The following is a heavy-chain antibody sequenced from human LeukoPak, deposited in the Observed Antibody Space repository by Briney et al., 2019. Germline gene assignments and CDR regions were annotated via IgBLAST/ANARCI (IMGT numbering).Heavy chain of an antibody. V-gene: IGHV3-23*01. CDR2: ISGSGGST. CDR3: ANDIRSSGWSKYSDY. Sequence: PGGSLRLSCAASGFTFSSYAMSWVRQAPGKGLEWVSTISGSGGSTYYADSVKGRFTISRDNSKNTLYLQMNSLRAEDTAVYYCANDIRSSGWSKYSDYWGQGTLVTVSS. J-gene: IGHJ4*02. CDR1: GFTFSSYA. D-gene: IGHD6-19*01.